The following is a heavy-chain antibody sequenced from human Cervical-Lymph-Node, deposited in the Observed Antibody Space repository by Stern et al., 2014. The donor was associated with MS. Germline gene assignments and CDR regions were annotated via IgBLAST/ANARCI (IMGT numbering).Heavy chain of an antibody. V-gene: IGHV2-5*02. D-gene: IGHD5-18*01. CDR2: IYWDEYK. CDR1: GFSLSTSGVG. J-gene: IGHJ4*02. CDR3: AHGLEIRLWAAY. Sequence: QITLKESGPTLVKPTQTLTLTCTFSGFSLSTSGVGVGWIRQPPGKALEWLALIYWDEYKRYRPSLKSRLTITKDTSKNQVVLTMTNMDPVDTATYYCAHGLEIRLWAAYWGQGTLVTVSS.